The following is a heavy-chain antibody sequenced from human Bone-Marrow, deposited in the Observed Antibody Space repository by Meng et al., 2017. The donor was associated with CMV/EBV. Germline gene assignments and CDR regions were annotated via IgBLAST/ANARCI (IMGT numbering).Heavy chain of an antibody. V-gene: IGHV4-39*07. J-gene: IGHJ4*02. CDR2: IYYSGST. CDR1: GYSISSSSYY. Sequence: SETLSLTCTVSGYSISSSSYYWDWIRQPPGKGLEWIGSIYYSGSTYYNPSLKSRVTISVDTSKNQFSLKLSSMTVADTGMYYCARVGGDYWGQGTLVTVSS. CDR3: ARVGGDY. D-gene: IGHD3-16*01.